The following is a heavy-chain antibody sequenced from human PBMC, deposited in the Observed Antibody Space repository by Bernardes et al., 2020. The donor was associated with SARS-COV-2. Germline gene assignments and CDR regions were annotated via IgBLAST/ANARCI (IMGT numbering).Heavy chain of an antibody. Sequence: ASVKVSCTASGDAFTNHEFIWLRQDPGQGLEWMGWISADNDYTNYGKKFQDRVTMTTDRSTNTVYMELRSLRSDDTAVYYCARDRHEFNHPVMDVWGLGISVTV. J-gene: IGHJ6*02. V-gene: IGHV1-18*01. CDR1: GDAFTNHE. CDR3: ARDRHEFNHPVMDV. CDR2: ISADNDYT.